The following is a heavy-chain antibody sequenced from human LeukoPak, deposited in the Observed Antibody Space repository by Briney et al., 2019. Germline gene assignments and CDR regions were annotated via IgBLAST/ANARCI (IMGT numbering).Heavy chain of an antibody. Sequence: SETLSLTCAVYGGSFSGYYWSWIRQPPGKGLEWIGEINHSGSTNYNPSLKSRVTISVDTSKNQFSLKLSSVTAAGTAVYYCARGAAYSYGYLTDYWGQGTLVTVSS. CDR3: ARGAAYSYGYLTDY. V-gene: IGHV4-34*01. CDR1: GGSFSGYY. CDR2: INHSGST. D-gene: IGHD5-18*01. J-gene: IGHJ4*02.